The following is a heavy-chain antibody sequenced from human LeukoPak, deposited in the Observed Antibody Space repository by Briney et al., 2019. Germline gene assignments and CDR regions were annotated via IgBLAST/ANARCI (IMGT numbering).Heavy chain of an antibody. J-gene: IGHJ5*02. CDR3: ARGVYVNWFDP. D-gene: IGHD2-8*01. Sequence: PSETLSLTCAVYGGSFSGYYWSWIRQPPGKGLEWIGEINHSGSTNYNPSLKSRVTISVDTSKNQFSLKLSSVTAADTAVYYCARGVYVNWFDPWGQGTLVTVSS. CDR2: INHSGST. V-gene: IGHV4-34*01. CDR1: GGSFSGYY.